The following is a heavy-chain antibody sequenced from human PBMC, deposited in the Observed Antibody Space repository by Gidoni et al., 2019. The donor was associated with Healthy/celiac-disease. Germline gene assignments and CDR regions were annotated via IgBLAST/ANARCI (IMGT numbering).Heavy chain of an antibody. CDR1: GFTFSSYA. V-gene: IGHV3-23*01. CDR3: AKDADGDTAMVFVY. J-gene: IGHJ4*02. CDR2: ISGSGDST. D-gene: IGHD5-18*01. Sequence: EVQLLESGGGLVQPGGSLRLSCAASGFTFSSYAMSWVRQAPGKGLEWVSVISGSGDSTHYADSVKGRFTISRDNPKNTLYLQMNSLRAEDTAVYYCAKDADGDTAMVFVYWGQGTLVTVSS.